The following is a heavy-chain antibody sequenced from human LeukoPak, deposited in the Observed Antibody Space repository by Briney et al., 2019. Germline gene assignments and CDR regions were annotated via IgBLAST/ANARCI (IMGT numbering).Heavy chain of an antibody. J-gene: IGHJ4*02. D-gene: IGHD5-12*01. CDR3: ARVSGYDWESFYDY. CDR2: IYYSGST. CDR1: GGSISSYY. V-gene: IGHV4-59*01. Sequence: SETLSLTCTVSGGSISSYYWSWIRQPPGTGLEWIGYIYYSGSTNYNPSLKSRVTISVDTSKKQFSLKLRSVTAADTAVYYCARVSGYDWESFYDYWGQGTLVTVSS.